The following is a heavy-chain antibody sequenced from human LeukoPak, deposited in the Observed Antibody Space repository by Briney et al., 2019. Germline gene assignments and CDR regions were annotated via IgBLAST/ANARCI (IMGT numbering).Heavy chain of an antibody. D-gene: IGHD5-24*01. CDR2: INHSGST. CDR3: ARGPGGRDGYNLALDI. CDR1: GGSFSGYY. V-gene: IGHV4-34*01. Sequence: SETLSLTCAVYGGSFSGYYWSWIRQPPGKGLEWIGEINHSGSTNYNPSLKSRVTISVDTSKNQFSLKLSSVTAADTAVYYCARGPGGRDGYNLALDIWGQGTMVTVSS. J-gene: IGHJ3*02.